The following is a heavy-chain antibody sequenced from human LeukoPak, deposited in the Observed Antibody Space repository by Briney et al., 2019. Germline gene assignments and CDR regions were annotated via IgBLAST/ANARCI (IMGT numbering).Heavy chain of an antibody. CDR3: ARGRVPSGYCSSTSCYTKRPGWFDP. J-gene: IGHJ5*02. D-gene: IGHD2-2*02. CDR1: GGSFSGYY. Sequence: SETLSLTCAVYGGSFSGYYWSWIRQPPGKGLEWIGEINHSGSTNYNPSLKSRVTISVDTSKNQFSLKLSSVTAADTAVYYCARGRVPSGYCSSTSCYTKRPGWFDPWGQGTLVTVSS. CDR2: INHSGST. V-gene: IGHV4-34*01.